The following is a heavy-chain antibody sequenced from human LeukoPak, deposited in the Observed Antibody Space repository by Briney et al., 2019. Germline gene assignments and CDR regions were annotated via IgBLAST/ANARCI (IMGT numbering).Heavy chain of an antibody. Sequence: PSETPSLTCTVSGGSISSSRYYWVWIPQPPGKELEWIGSIHYSGSTYYNPSLKSRVTVSVDTSENQFSLKLSSVAAADTAVYFCVRTRLSDHIVPAAERADDACDMWGQGTMVTVSS. CDR1: GGSISSSRYY. J-gene: IGHJ3*02. CDR3: VRTRLSDHIVPAAERADDACDM. V-gene: IGHV4-39*07. D-gene: IGHD2-2*01. CDR2: IHYSGST.